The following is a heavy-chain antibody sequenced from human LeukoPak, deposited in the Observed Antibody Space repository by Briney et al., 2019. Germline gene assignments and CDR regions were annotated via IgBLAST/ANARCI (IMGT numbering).Heavy chain of an antibody. CDR1: GFTFSSYS. Sequence: GGSLRLSCAASGFTFSSYSMNWVRQAPGKGLEWVSSISSSSSYIYYADSVKGRFTISRDNAKKSLYLQMNSLRAEDTAVYYCARQRFGQYFDNWGRGTLVTVSS. J-gene: IGHJ4*02. CDR3: ARQRFGQYFDN. V-gene: IGHV3-21*04. D-gene: IGHD3-10*01. CDR2: ISSSSSYI.